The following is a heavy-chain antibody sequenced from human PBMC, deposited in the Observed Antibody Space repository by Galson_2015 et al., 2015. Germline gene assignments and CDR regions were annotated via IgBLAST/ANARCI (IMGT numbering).Heavy chain of an antibody. CDR3: ARQKRGLGLDATVTTGWFDP. J-gene: IGHJ5*02. CDR2: IYYSGST. Sequence: TLSLTCTVSGGSISSGGYYWSWIRQHPGKGLEWIGYIYYSGSTYYNPSLKSRVTMSVDTSKNQFSLKLGTVTAADTAVYYCARQKRGLGLDATVTTGWFDPWGQGTLVTVSS. V-gene: IGHV4-31*03. D-gene: IGHD4-17*01. CDR1: GGSISSGGYY.